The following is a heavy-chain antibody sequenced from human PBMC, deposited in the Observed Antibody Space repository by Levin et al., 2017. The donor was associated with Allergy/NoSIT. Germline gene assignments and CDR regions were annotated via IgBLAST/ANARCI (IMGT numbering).Heavy chain of an antibody. J-gene: IGHJ6*03. CDR2: INSGSGII. CDR1: GFTFSTYS. Sequence: GGSLRLSCAASGFTFSTYSMNWVRQAPGKGLEWISYINSGSGIIYYANSVKGRFTISRDKAKNSLYLQMNSLRAEDSAVYYCARESPSEDYYYYMDVWGKGTTVTVSS. CDR3: ARESPSEDYYYYMDV. V-gene: IGHV3-48*01.